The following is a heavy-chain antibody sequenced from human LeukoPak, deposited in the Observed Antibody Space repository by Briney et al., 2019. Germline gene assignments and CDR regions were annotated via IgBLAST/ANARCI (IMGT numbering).Heavy chain of an antibody. CDR1: GFTVNTYD. D-gene: IGHD5/OR15-5a*01. CDR2: FGISGTI. J-gene: IGHJ4*02. CDR3: AGYGFYPY. V-gene: IGHV3-48*01. Sequence: GGSLRLSCAASGFTVNTYDMHWVRQAPGQGPEWIAYFGISGTIYYADSVRGRFTISRDDARNSLFLQMNSLRIDDTAIYYCAGYGFYPYWGQGTPGTVSS.